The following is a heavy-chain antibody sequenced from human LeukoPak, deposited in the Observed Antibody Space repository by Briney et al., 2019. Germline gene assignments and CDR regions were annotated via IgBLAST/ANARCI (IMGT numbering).Heavy chain of an antibody. CDR3: ARDHGITMVRGVINWFDP. J-gene: IGHJ5*02. Sequence: PSETLSLTCAVYGGSFSGYYWSWIRQPPGKGLEWIAEINHSGSTNYNPSPKSRATTSAQESKNKLPLKLSSVTAADTAVYYCARDHGITMVRGVINWFDPWGQGTLVTVSS. V-gene: IGHV4-34*01. D-gene: IGHD3-10*01. CDR1: GGSFSGYY. CDR2: INHSGST.